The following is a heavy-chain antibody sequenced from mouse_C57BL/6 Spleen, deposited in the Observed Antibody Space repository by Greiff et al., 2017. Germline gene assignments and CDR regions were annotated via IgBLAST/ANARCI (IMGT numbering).Heavy chain of an antibody. V-gene: IGHV1-26*01. D-gene: IGHD1-1*01. CDR2: INPNNGGT. J-gene: IGHJ4*01. Sequence: EVQLQQSGPELVKPGASVKISCKASGYTFTDYYMNWVKQSHGKSLEWIGDINPNNGGTSYNQKFKGKATLTVDKSSSTAYMELRSLTSEDSAVYYCARSRYYGSSNYYAMDYWGQGTSVTVSS. CDR3: ARSRYYGSSNYYAMDY. CDR1: GYTFTDYY.